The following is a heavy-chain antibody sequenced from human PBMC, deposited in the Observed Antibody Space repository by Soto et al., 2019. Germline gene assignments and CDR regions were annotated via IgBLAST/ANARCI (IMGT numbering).Heavy chain of an antibody. CDR2: IYYSGST. CDR1: GGSISSYY. V-gene: IGHV4-59*01. J-gene: IGHJ3*02. CDR3: AAGSSGYYYPLDAFDI. Sequence: SETLSLTCTVSGGSISSYYWSWIRQPPGKGLEWIGYIYYSGSTNYNPSLKSRVTMSVDTSKNQFSLKLSSVTAADTAVYYCAAGSSGYYYPLDAFDIWGQGTMVTVSS. D-gene: IGHD3-22*01.